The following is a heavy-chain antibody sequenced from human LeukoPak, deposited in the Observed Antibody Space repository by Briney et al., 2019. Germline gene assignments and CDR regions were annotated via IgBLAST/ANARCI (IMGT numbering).Heavy chain of an antibody. Sequence: PGGSLRLSCAASGFKLSSYNMNWVRQAPGKGLEWVSSISISSSYIYYADSVKGRFTISRDNAKNSLYLPMCRLRAEDTAVYYCARVTPGGIAAIDYWGQGNLVTVSS. D-gene: IGHD6-13*01. V-gene: IGHV3-21*01. CDR2: ISISSSYI. CDR3: ARVTPGGIAAIDY. J-gene: IGHJ4*02. CDR1: GFKLSSYN.